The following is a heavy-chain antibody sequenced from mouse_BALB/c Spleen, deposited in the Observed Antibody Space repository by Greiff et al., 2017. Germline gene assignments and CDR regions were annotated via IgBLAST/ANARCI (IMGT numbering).Heavy chain of an antibody. Sequence: EVMLVESGGGLVQPGGSLKLSCAASGFTFSSYTMSWVRQTPEKRLEWVAYISNGGGSTYYPDTVKGRFTISRDNAKNTLYLQMSSLKSEDTAMYYCARQYGYDAMDYWGQGTSVTVSS. CDR1: GFTFSSYT. V-gene: IGHV5-12-2*01. CDR2: ISNGGGST. D-gene: IGHD1-1*02. CDR3: ARQYGYDAMDY. J-gene: IGHJ4*01.